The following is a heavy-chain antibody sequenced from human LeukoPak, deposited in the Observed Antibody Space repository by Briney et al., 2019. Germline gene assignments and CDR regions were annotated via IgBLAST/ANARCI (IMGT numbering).Heavy chain of an antibody. D-gene: IGHD2-15*01. V-gene: IGHV3-66*01. CDR3: ARGGSSID. Sequence: GGSLRLSCAASGFTVSSNYMIWVRQAPGKGLEWVSLIYRGGPTNYADSAKGRFTISRDNSKNTLYLQMNSLRAEDTAVYYCARGGSSIDWGQGTLVTV. J-gene: IGHJ4*02. CDR2: IYRGGPT. CDR1: GFTVSSNY.